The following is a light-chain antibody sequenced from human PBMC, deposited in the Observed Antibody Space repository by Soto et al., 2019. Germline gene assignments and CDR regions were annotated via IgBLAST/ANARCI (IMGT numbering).Light chain of an antibody. V-gene: IGLV2-23*01. J-gene: IGLJ3*02. CDR2: EGT. Sequence: QSALTQPASVSGSPGQSITISCTGTSSDVGSYDLVSWYQHHPAKAPKLILYEGTERPSGVSNRFSGSKSGNTASLTISGLQAEDEADYHCCSYAGSSTFWVFGGGTKVTVL. CDR1: SSDVGSYDL. CDR3: CSYAGSSTFWV.